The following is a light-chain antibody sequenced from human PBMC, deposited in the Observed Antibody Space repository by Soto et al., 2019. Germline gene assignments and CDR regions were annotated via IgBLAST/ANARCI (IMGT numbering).Light chain of an antibody. Sequence: EIVLTQCSGSLSLSPGERATLSCRASQSVSSSYLAWYQQKPGQAPRLLIYGASSRATGIPDRFSGSGSGTDFTLTISRLEPEDFAVYYCQQYGSSPPITFGQGTRLESK. V-gene: IGKV3-20*01. CDR2: GAS. CDR3: QQYGSSPPIT. CDR1: QSVSSSY. J-gene: IGKJ5*01.